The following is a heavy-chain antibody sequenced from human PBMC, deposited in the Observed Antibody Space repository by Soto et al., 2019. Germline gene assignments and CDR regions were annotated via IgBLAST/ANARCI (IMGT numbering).Heavy chain of an antibody. CDR1: GYTFTSYA. V-gene: IGHV1-3*01. D-gene: IGHD4-17*01. CDR3: ARAARDYGGNNWFDP. Sequence: ASVKVSCKASGYTFTSYAMHWVRQAPGQRLEWMGWINAGNGNTKYSQKFQGRVTITRDASASTAYMELSSLRSEDTAVYYCARAARDYGGNNWFDPWGQGTMVTVSS. J-gene: IGHJ5*02. CDR2: INAGNGNT.